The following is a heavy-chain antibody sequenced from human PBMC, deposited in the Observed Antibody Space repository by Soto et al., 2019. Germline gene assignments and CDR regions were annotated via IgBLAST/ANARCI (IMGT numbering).Heavy chain of an antibody. CDR1: GVSISSYY. D-gene: IGHD3-3*01. Sequence: QVQLQESGPGLVKPSETLSLTCTVSGVSISSYYWSWIRQTPGKGLEWIAYTHYTGRTLYNPSLTSRVTISVDTSKNQFSLKVTSVTAADTAVYYCARHDLRGGAFDIWGQGTMVTVPS. J-gene: IGHJ3*02. CDR2: THYTGRT. V-gene: IGHV4-59*08. CDR3: ARHDLRGGAFDI.